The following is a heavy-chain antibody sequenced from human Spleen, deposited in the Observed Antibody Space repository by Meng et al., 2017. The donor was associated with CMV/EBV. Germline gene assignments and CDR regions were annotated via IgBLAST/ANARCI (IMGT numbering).Heavy chain of an antibody. D-gene: IGHD6-6*01. CDR3: AKDSGLQVVFYYCGMDV. Sequence: GESLKISCAACGFTFSSYDMHWVRQATGKGLEWVSGISYSGDTAHYAESVEGRFTISRDNFKGTLYLQMSSLTAEDTAVYYCAKDSGLQVVFYYCGMDVWAKGPRSPSP. V-gene: IGHV3-23*01. J-gene: IGHJ6*02. CDR2: ISYSGDTA. CDR1: GFTFSSYD.